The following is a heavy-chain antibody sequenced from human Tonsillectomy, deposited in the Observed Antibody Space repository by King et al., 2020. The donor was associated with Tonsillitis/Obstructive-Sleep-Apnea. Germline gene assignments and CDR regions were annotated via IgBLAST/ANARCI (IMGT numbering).Heavy chain of an antibody. CDR1: GFTFSSYA. Sequence: VQLVESGGGLVQPGGSLRLSCAASGFTFSSYAMSWVRQAPGKGLEWVSAISGSGGSTYYADSVKGRFTISRDNSKNTLYLQMNSLRAEDTAVYYCAKDHLYDSSGYYMEPLFDYWGQGTLVTVSS. J-gene: IGHJ4*02. V-gene: IGHV3-23*04. CDR3: AKDHLYDSSGYYMEPLFDY. D-gene: IGHD3-22*01. CDR2: ISGSGGST.